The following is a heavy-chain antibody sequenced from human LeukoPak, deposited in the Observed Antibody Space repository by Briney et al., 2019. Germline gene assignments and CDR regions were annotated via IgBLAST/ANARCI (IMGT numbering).Heavy chain of an antibody. Sequence: GEPLKISCKGSGYSFTSYWIGWVRQMPGKGLEWMGIIYPGDSDTRYSPSLQGQVTISADKSISTAYLQWSSLKASDTAMYYCASPGGSSWSSFDYWGQGTLVTVSS. CDR2: IYPGDSDT. CDR1: GYSFTSYW. D-gene: IGHD6-13*01. J-gene: IGHJ4*02. CDR3: ASPGGSSWSSFDY. V-gene: IGHV5-51*01.